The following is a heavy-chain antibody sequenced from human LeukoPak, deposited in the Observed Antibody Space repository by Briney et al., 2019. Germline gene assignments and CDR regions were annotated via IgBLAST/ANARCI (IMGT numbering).Heavy chain of an antibody. CDR2: ISSSGSTI. Sequence: GGSLRLSCAASGFTFSDYYMSWIRQAPGKGLEWVSYISSSGSTIYYADSVKGRFTISRDNAKNSLYLQMNSLRAEDTAVYYCRIAAAGQRWGAFDIWGQGTMVTVSS. D-gene: IGHD6-13*01. J-gene: IGHJ3*02. CDR1: GFTFSDYY. V-gene: IGHV3-11*01. CDR3: RIAAAGQRWGAFDI.